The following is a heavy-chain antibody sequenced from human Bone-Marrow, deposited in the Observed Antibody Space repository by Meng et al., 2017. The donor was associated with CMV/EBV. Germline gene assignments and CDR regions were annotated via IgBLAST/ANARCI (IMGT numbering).Heavy chain of an antibody. Sequence: SVKVSCKASGGTFNSFAFSWVRQAPGQGLEWMGGVIPIFDTTNYAQQFQGRLTITTDESTSIVSMELNNLRSEDTAVYYCARDRTGDCSSTSCYNYYYYYGMDVWDQGTTVTVSS. D-gene: IGHD2-2*02. CDR3: ARDRTGDCSSTSCYNYYYYYGMDV. J-gene: IGHJ6*02. CDR2: VIPIFDTT. CDR1: GGTFNSFA. V-gene: IGHV1-69*05.